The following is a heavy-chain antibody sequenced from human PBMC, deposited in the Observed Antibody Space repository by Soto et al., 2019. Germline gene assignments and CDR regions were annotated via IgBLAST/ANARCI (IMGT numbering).Heavy chain of an antibody. CDR3: ARDQETDYAPDGMDV. Sequence: EVQLVESGGGLVQPGGSLRLSCAASGFTFSSYSMNWVRQAPGKGLEWVSYISSSSSTIYYAGSVKGRFTITRDNAKNSLYLPMNSLRDEDTAVYYCARDQETDYAPDGMDVWGQGTTVTVSS. V-gene: IGHV3-48*02. CDR2: ISSSSSTI. D-gene: IGHD4-17*01. CDR1: GFTFSSYS. J-gene: IGHJ6*02.